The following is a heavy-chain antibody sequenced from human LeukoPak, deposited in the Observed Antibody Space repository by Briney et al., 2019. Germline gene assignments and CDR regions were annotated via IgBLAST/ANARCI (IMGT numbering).Heavy chain of an antibody. CDR2: MSSSGIS. CDR3: AKGAGPPWFDP. J-gene: IGHJ5*02. D-gene: IGHD6-19*01. Sequence: SQTLSLTCTVSGGSISSGSYYWSWIRQPAGKGLEWIGRMSSSGISTYSPSLKSRVTISIDTSRNQFSMNLNSVTAADTAVYYCAKGAGPPWFDPWGQGTLVTVSS. CDR1: GGSISSGSYY. V-gene: IGHV4-61*02.